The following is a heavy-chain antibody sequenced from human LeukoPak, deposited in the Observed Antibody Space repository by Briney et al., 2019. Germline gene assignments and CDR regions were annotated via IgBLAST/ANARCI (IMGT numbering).Heavy chain of an antibody. Sequence: GGSLGLSCAASGFNFSDYYMTWIRQAPGKGLEWISYISTSGSSIYYADSVKGRFSSSRDNAKKLLYLQMNSLRAEDTGVYYCARDPYRWSGYGYMDVWGEGTTVTVSS. V-gene: IGHV3-11*04. D-gene: IGHD3-3*01. J-gene: IGHJ6*03. CDR3: ARDPYRWSGYGYMDV. CDR2: ISTSGSSI. CDR1: GFNFSDYY.